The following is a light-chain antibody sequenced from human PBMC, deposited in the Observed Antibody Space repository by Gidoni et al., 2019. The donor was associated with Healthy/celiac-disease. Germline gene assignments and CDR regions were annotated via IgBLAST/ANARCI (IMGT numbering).Light chain of an antibody. J-gene: IGLJ2*01. CDR2: GKT. CDR1: SLRSYY. V-gene: IGLV3-19*01. CDR3: NSRDSSGNHHVV. Sequence: SSELTQDPALSVALGQTVRITCQGDSLRSYYASWYQQKPGQAPVLVIYGKTNRPSGIPDRFSGSSSGNTASLTITGAQAEDEADYYCNSRDSSGNHHVVFGGGTKLTVL.